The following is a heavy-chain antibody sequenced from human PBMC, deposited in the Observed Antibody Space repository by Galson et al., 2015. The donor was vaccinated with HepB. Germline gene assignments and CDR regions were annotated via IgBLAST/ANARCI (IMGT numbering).Heavy chain of an antibody. J-gene: IGHJ6*02. CDR1: GGSFNGFF. Sequence: ETLSLTCAVYGGSFNGFFCTWIRQSPGKGLEWIGEINHRGSTNYNPSLRSRVAMSLNMSKNQFSLKLTSVTAADSAVYYCARGGRTYNYGSLSYSGMDVWGQGTTVTVSS. V-gene: IGHV4-34*01. D-gene: IGHD5-18*01. CDR2: INHRGST. CDR3: ARGGRTYNYGSLSYSGMDV.